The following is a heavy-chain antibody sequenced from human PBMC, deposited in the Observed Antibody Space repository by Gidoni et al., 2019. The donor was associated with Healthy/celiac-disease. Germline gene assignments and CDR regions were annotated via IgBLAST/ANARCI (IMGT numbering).Heavy chain of an antibody. CDR1: GGPFSSYA. CDR3: ARDLPHAYCGGDCGSRYFDY. D-gene: IGHD2-21*02. Sequence: QVQLVQSGAAVKKPWSSVQVSCKASGGPFSSYAIRWVRQAPGQGLEWMGGIIPIFGTANYAQKFQGRVTMTADESTSTAYMELSSLRSEDTAVDYCARDLPHAYCGGDCGSRYFDYWGQGTLVTVSS. CDR2: IIPIFGTA. V-gene: IGHV1-69*01. J-gene: IGHJ4*02.